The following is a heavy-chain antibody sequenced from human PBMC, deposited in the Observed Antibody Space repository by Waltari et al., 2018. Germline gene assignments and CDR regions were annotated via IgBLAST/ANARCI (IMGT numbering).Heavy chain of an antibody. V-gene: IGHV3-7*01. J-gene: IGHJ4*02. CDR3: AGDKY. CDR1: GFTFSSNW. CDR2: INQDGSKK. Sequence: EVQLVESGGGLVQPGVSLRLPCAASGFTFSSNWMTWVLLAPGKGLEEVAKINQDGSKKDYVDSVKGRFTISRDNAKNSLYLQMNSLRAEDTAVYYCAGDKYWGQGTLVTVSS.